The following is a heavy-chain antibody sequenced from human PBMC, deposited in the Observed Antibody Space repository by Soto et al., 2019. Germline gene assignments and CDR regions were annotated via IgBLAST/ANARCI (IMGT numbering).Heavy chain of an antibody. CDR3: ATQLIDAFDI. CDR2: IYYSGST. Sequence: QLQLQESGPGLVKPSETLSLTCTVSGGSISSSSYYWGWIRQPPGKGLEWIGSIYYSGSTYYNPSLRSPVTISVDTSKNQSSLKLSSVTAAYTAVYYCATQLIDAFDIWGQGTMVTVSS. CDR1: GGSISSSSYY. J-gene: IGHJ3*02. D-gene: IGHD1-1*01. V-gene: IGHV4-39*01.